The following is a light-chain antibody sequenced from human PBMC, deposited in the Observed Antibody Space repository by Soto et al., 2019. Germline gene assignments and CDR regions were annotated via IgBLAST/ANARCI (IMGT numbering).Light chain of an antibody. J-gene: IGKJ4*01. V-gene: IGKV3-15*01. CDR2: GAS. CDR1: QSVGTN. Sequence: EIVMTQSPATLSVSPGESATLSCRASQSVGTNLAWYQQKPGQAPGLLISGASTRATGIPARFSGSGSGTEFTLTISSLQSEDFAIYYCQQYDNWPQLTFGGGTKLDIK. CDR3: QQYDNWPQLT.